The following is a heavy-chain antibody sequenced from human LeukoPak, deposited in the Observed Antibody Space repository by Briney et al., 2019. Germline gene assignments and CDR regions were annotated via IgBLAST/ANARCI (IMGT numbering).Heavy chain of an antibody. J-gene: IGHJ4*02. CDR1: GGSISSYY. D-gene: IGHD4-11*01. CDR2: IYYSGST. CDR3: ASQTTVTADFDY. Sequence: KASETLSLTCTVSGGSISSYYWSRIRQPPGKGLEWIGYIYYSGSTNYNPSLKSRVTISVDTSKNQFSLKLSSVTAADTAVYYCASQTTVTADFDYWGQGTLVTVSS. V-gene: IGHV4-59*01.